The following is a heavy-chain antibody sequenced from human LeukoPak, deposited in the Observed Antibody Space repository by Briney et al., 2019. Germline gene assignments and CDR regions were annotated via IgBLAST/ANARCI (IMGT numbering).Heavy chain of an antibody. D-gene: IGHD3-3*01. CDR3: ARIGDFWSGYRDYFDY. CDR1: GFTFSSYS. Sequence: GGSLRLSCAASGFTFSSYSMNWVRQVPGKGLEWVSSISSSSSYIYYADSVKGRFTISRDNAKNSLYLQMNSLRAEDTAVYYCARIGDFWSGYRDYFDYWGQGTLVTVSS. J-gene: IGHJ4*02. CDR2: ISSSSSYI. V-gene: IGHV3-21*01.